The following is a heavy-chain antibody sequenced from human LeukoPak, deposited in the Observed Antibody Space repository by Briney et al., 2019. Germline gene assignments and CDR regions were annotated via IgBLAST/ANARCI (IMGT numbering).Heavy chain of an antibody. D-gene: IGHD2-2*03. CDR1: GYSFSDYW. V-gene: IGHV5-51*01. CDR2: IYPDDSET. CDR3: ARQRGYRMTKDGFDV. Sequence: GESLKISRKASGYSFSDYWIGWVRHMPGKGLEWMTIIYPDDSETRYSPSLQGQVTISADKSTNTAYLQWSSLKASDTGMYYCARQRGYRMTKDGFDVWGQGTMVTVSS. J-gene: IGHJ3*01.